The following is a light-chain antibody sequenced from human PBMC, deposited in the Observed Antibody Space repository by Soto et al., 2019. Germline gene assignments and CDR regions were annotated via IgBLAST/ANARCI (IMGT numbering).Light chain of an antibody. CDR2: GAS. J-gene: IGKJ5*01. CDR3: QQYNNWPPIT. Sequence: MVITQSPENLSVSPGERATLSCRASQSVSSNLAWYQQKPGQAPRLLIYGASTRATGIPARFSGSGSGTEFTLTISSLQSEDFAVYYCQQYNNWPPITFGQGIRLEIK. CDR1: QSVSSN. V-gene: IGKV3-15*01.